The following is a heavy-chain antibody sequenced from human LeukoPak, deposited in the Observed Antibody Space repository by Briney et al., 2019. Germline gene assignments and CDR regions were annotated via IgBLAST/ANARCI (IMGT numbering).Heavy chain of an antibody. CDR2: IKEDGSRR. CDR1: GFTFSRHW. Sequence: GGSLRLSCAASGFTFSRHWMTWVRQAPGKGLEWVANIKEDGSRRNYVDSVKGRFTISRDNTKNSLYLQMNSLRAEDTAVYYCATPLDYYDRSDSHQGGDWGQGTLVTVSS. V-gene: IGHV3-7*03. D-gene: IGHD3-22*01. CDR3: ATPLDYYDRSDSHQGGD. J-gene: IGHJ4*02.